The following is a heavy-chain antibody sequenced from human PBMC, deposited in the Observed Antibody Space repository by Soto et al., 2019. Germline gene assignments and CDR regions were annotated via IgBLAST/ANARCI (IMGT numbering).Heavy chain of an antibody. J-gene: IGHJ4*02. V-gene: IGHV4-59*08. Sequence: QVQLQESGPGLVRPSETLSLTCTVSSDSISSYYWIWIRQSPGKGLEWIGYTDYSGNTNYNPSLKSRVTISGGTSTNQFSLRLSSVTAADTAVYYCARAVGDPLYYLDYWGQGTLVTVSS. CDR1: SDSISSYY. CDR2: TDYSGNT. CDR3: ARAVGDPLYYLDY. D-gene: IGHD6-19*01.